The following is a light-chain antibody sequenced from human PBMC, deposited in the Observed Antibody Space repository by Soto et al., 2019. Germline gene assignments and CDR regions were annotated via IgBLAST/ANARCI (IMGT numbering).Light chain of an antibody. J-gene: IGKJ5*01. CDR3: QQANSFPLT. V-gene: IGKV1-12*01. CDR1: QRVSRW. CDR2: GAS. Sequence: DIQMTQSPSFVSASAGDRVTITCRASQRVSRWLASYLQRPGTTPARLIYGASSLKSGVPSRFSGSGSGTDFTFTISSLQPEDFATYYCQQANSFPLTFGQGTRLEIK.